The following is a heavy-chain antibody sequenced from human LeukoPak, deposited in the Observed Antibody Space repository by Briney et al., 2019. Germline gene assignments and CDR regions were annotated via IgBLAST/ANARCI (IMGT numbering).Heavy chain of an antibody. CDR2: NLYSGST. CDR3: ARVREYFDY. D-gene: IGHD5-24*01. J-gene: IGHJ4*02. V-gene: IGHV4-59*01. CDR1: CVPISSYH. Sequence: SETLSLICTVSCVPISSYHWSWSRQHPGEGLGLNGDNLYSGSTNYNPSLKTRVTTSVDTSKNQFSLKLSSVTAADTAVYYCARVREYFDYWGQGTLVTVSS.